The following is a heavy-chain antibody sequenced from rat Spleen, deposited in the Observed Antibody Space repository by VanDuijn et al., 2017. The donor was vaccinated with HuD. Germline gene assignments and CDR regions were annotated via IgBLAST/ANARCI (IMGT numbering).Heavy chain of an antibody. Sequence: EVQLVESDGGLVQPGRSLKLSCAASGFTFSDYYMAWVRQAPTKGLEWVATISYDGSSTYYRDSVKGRFTISRDNAKSTLYLQMDSLRSEDTATYYCARHKHPLYFDYWGQGVMVTVSS. J-gene: IGHJ2*01. CDR1: GFTFSDYY. V-gene: IGHV5-29*01. CDR2: ISYDGSST. CDR3: ARHKHPLYFDY. D-gene: IGHD3-8*01.